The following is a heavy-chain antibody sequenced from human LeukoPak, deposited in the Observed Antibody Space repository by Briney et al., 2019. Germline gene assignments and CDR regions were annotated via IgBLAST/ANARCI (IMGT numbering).Heavy chain of an antibody. J-gene: IGHJ4*02. CDR3: ARALSRGYSGYDYGLGY. CDR1: GYTFINYG. CDR2: ISASNGNT. V-gene: IGHV1-18*01. Sequence: ASVKVSCKASGYTFINYGVTWVRQAPGQGLEWMGWISASNGNTNYAQKLQGRVTMTTETSTSTAYMELRSLRSDDTAVYYCARALSRGYSGYDYGLGYWGQGTLVTVSS. D-gene: IGHD5-12*01.